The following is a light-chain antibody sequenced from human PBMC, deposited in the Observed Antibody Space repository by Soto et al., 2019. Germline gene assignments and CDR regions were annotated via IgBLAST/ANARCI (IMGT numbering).Light chain of an antibody. CDR2: DTS. CDR3: LLFYGGPSV. V-gene: IGLV7-46*01. Sequence: QAVVTQEPSLTVSPGGTITLTCDSSTGAVTSDHYPYWFQQKPGQAPRTLIYDTSNKHSWTPARFSGSLLGGKAALTLSGAQPEDEAEYYCLLFYGGPSVFGGGTKVTVL. CDR1: TGAVTSDHY. J-gene: IGLJ3*02.